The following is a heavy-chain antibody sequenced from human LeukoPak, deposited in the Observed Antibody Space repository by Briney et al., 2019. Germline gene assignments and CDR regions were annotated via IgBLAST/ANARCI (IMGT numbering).Heavy chain of an antibody. CDR1: GFTFDDCA. CDR2: ISWNSGSI. V-gene: IGHV3-9*01. J-gene: IGHJ6*02. CDR3: AKGVSIAAAAHYYYYGMDV. D-gene: IGHD6-13*01. Sequence: GGSLRLSCAASGFTFDDCAMHWVRQAPGKGLEWVSGISWNSGSIGYADSVKGRFTISRDNAKNSLYPQMNSLRAEDTALYYCAKGVSIAAAAHYYYYGMDVWGQGTTVTVSS.